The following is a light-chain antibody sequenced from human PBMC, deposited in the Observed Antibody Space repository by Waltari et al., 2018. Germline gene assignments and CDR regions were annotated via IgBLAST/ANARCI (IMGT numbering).Light chain of an antibody. CDR1: SVKPYF. Sequence: SSELPQDPAVSVAVGQPVRITCQGDSVKPYFASWYQQKPGQAPLLVIYGRNDRPSGIPDRFFGASTGDKSSLTITGAQAEDEADYFCNCRDSSGNHRFGGGTKLTVL. J-gene: IGLJ2*01. V-gene: IGLV3-19*01. CDR3: NCRDSSGNHR. CDR2: GRN.